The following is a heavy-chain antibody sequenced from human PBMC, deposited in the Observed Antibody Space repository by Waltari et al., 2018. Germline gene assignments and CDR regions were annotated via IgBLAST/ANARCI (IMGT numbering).Heavy chain of an antibody. V-gene: IGHV3-23*03. CDR2: MYSGGGA. D-gene: IGHD3-10*01. Sequence: EVQLLESGGGLIPPGGSLTLSCAASGFTFNNYAMNWIRQAPGKGLEWVSVMYSGGGAYYADSVKGRFTISRDNSKNTLYLQMSSLRLEDTAVYYCVKETAYGYYFDNWGQGTLVSVSS. J-gene: IGHJ4*02. CDR1: GFTFNNYA. CDR3: VKETAYGYYFDN.